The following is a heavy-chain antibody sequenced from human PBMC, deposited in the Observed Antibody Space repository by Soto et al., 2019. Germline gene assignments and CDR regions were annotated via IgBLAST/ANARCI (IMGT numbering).Heavy chain of an antibody. CDR1: VGSISSHDSC. CDR3: ARGPSGDKVDY. Sequence: QVQLQESGPGLVKPSHTLSLTCTVSVGSISSHDSCWSCIRQPPDRGLEWIGHIYAGGTTYNNPSLQSRINLSVDTSKTQFSLKLNSVSAADTAVYYCARGPSGDKVDYWGQGILVTVCS. D-gene: IGHD7-27*01. CDR2: IYAGGTT. V-gene: IGHV4-30-4*01. J-gene: IGHJ4*02.